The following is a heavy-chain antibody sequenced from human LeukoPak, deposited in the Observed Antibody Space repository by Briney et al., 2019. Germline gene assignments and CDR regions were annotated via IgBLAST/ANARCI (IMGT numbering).Heavy chain of an antibody. D-gene: IGHD2-2*01. CDR2: IYHSGST. CDR3: ARYQGWGPRTFDY. CDR1: GYGISSDYY. Sequence: TSETLSLTCAVSGYGISSDYYWGWIRQPPGKGLEWMASIYHSGSTYYNPSLKNRVTISVDTSKSQLSLELISVTAADTAVYYCARYQGWGPRTFDYWGQGTLVTVSS. J-gene: IGHJ4*02. V-gene: IGHV4-38-2*01.